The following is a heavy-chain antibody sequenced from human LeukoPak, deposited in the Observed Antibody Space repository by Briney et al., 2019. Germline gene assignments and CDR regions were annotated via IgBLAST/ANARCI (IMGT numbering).Heavy chain of an antibody. CDR3: ARGADGVSSNSRGWFDP. Sequence: GGSLRLSCAASGFTFSSYSMNWVRQAPGKGLEWVSSISTSSSYIYYADSVKGRFTISRDNAKNSLYLQMNSQRVEDTAVYSCARGADGVSSNSRGWFDPWGQGTLVTVSS. CDR1: GFTFSSYS. V-gene: IGHV3-21*01. D-gene: IGHD2-15*01. J-gene: IGHJ5*02. CDR2: ISTSSSYI.